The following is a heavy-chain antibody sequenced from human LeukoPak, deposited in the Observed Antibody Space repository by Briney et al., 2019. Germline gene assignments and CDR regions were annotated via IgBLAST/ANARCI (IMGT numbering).Heavy chain of an antibody. V-gene: IGHV4-59*12. CDR1: GGSISSYY. CDR3: ARRPGVVGALFW. J-gene: IGHJ4*02. Sequence: SETLSLTCTVSGGSISSYYWSWIRQPPGKGLEWIGYIYYSGSTNYNPSLKSRVTISVDTSKNQFSLKLSSVTAADTAVYYCARRPGVVGALFWWGQGTLVTVSS. D-gene: IGHD1-26*01. CDR2: IYYSGST.